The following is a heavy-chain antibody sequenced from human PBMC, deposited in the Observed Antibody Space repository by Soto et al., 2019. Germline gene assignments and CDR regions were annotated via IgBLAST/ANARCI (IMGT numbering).Heavy chain of an antibody. Sequence: GGSLRLSCAASGFTFSSYGMHWVRQAPGKGLEWVAVIWYDGSNKYYADSVRGRFTISRDNSKNTLYLQMNSLRAEDTAVYYCARDPITIFGVVIPYYGMDVWGQGTTVTVSS. D-gene: IGHD3-3*01. V-gene: IGHV3-33*01. CDR3: ARDPITIFGVVIPYYGMDV. J-gene: IGHJ6*02. CDR2: IWYDGSNK. CDR1: GFTFSSYG.